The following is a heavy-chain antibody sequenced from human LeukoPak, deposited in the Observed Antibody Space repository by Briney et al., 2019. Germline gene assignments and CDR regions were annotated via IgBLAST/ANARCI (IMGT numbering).Heavy chain of an antibody. J-gene: IGHJ4*02. CDR3: ATALVATITGNFDY. D-gene: IGHD5-12*01. Sequence: ASVKVSCKVSGYTLTELSMHWVRQAPGKGLEWMGGFDPEDGETIYAQKFQGRVTMTEDISTDTAYMELSSLRSEDTAVYYCATALVATITGNFDYWGQGTLVTVSS. CDR2: FDPEDGET. V-gene: IGHV1-24*01. CDR1: GYTLTELS.